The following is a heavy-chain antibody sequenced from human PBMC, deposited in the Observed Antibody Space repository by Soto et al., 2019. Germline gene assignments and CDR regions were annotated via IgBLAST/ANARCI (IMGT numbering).Heavy chain of an antibody. Sequence: QVQLVESGGGVVQPGRSLRLSCAASGFTFSSYGMHWVRQAPGKGLEWVAVISYDGSNKYYADSVKGRFTISRDNSKNTLYLQMNSLRAEDTAVYYCGRGGYHYGMDVCGQGTTVTVSS. D-gene: IGHD3-16*01. CDR3: GRGGYHYGMDV. V-gene: IGHV3-30*03. CDR2: ISYDGSNK. CDR1: GFTFSSYG. J-gene: IGHJ6*02.